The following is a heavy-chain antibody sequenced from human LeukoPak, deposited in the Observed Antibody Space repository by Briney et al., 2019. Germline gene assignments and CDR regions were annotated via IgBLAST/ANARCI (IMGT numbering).Heavy chain of an antibody. CDR2: ISRSRSTM. J-gene: IGHJ4*02. V-gene: IGHV3-48*03. CDR3: TRSGI. D-gene: IGHD1-14*01. Sequence: GGSLRLSCAASGFTFSSYDMNWIRQAPGKGLEWVSDISRSRSTMHYADSVKGRFTISRDNAKSTLYLQMNSLRAEDTAVYYCTRSGIWGQGTLVTVSS. CDR1: GFTFSSYD.